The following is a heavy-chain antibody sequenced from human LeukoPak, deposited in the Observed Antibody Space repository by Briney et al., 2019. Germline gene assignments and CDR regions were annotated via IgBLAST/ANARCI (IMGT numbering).Heavy chain of an antibody. CDR1: GFTFGDYA. D-gene: IGHD3-16*01. V-gene: IGHV3-49*04. CDR3: TREGEAASYGMDA. J-gene: IGHJ6*02. CDR2: IGRRAFGETA. Sequence: GGSLRFSSTASGFTFGDYAVSWVRRAPGRGLGWVGLIGRRAFGETADYAASVNDTFTISRDDSKSIDYLQMNSLKPEDTAVHYCTREGEAASYGMDAWGQGTTVTVSS.